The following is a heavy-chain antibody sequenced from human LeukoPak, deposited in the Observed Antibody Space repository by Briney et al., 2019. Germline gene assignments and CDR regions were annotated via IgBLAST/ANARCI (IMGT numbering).Heavy chain of an antibody. CDR1: GFTFSSHS. CDR3: ARDREWLSFHY. J-gene: IGHJ4*02. CDR2: ISNSSSYI. D-gene: IGHD6-19*01. Sequence: GGSLRLSCAASGFTFSSHSMNWVRQAPGKGLEWVSSISNSSSYIHHAGSVKGRFTISRDNAKSSLYLQINSLRAGDKAVCYCARDREWLSFHYWGQGTLVTVSS. V-gene: IGHV3-21*01.